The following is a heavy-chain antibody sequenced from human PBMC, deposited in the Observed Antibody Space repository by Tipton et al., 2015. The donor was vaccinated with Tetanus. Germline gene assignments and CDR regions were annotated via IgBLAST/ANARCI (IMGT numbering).Heavy chain of an antibody. V-gene: IGHV4-4*02. J-gene: IGHJ4*02. CDR3: ARANGPGSYLDY. D-gene: IGHD2-8*01. CDR2: ISHSGST. Sequence: SLRLSCAVSGGSSSNSNWWSWVRQPPGKGLEWIGQISHSGSTNYNPSLKSRVTISVDTSKNQFSLKLSSVTAADTAVYYCARANGPGSYLDYWGQGTLVTVSS. CDR1: GGSSSNSNW.